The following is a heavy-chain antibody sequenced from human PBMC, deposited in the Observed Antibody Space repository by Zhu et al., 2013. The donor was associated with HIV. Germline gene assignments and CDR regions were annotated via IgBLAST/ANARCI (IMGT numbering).Heavy chain of an antibody. V-gene: IGHV1-2*02. Sequence: QDQLVQSGAEMKKPGASVKVSCKTSGYVFTSFGISWVRQAPGQGFEWIGWINPKSGATNLAPKFHGRVTMTRDTSIRTAHMELVSLTSDDTALYFCARGLGLSFAVVVWGQGTQVTVSS. D-gene: IGHD3-10*01. CDR2: INPKSGAT. J-gene: IGHJ4*02. CDR3: ARGLGLSFAVVV. CDR1: GYVFTSFG.